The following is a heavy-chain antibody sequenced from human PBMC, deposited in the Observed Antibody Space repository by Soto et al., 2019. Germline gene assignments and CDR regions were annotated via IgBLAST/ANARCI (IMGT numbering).Heavy chain of an antibody. D-gene: IGHD1-1*01. Sequence: QVQLQESGPGLVKHSQTLSLTCTVSGGSISSGGYYWSWIRQHPGKGLEWIGYIYYSGSTYYNPSLKSLVTISVDTSKNQFSLKLSSVTAADSAVYYWARDWNDDSDGMDFWGQGTTVTVSS. CDR1: GGSISSGGYY. V-gene: IGHV4-31*01. CDR2: IYYSGST. CDR3: ARDWNDDSDGMDF. J-gene: IGHJ6*02.